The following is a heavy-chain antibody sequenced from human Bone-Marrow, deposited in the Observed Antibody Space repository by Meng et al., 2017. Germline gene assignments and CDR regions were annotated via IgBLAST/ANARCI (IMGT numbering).Heavy chain of an antibody. Sequence: VQVVQSGAEVKKPGASVKVSCKASGYTFPDYWLHWVRRAPGQGLEWMGRINPKSGDTNYAQRFQGRVTMTGDTSISTAYMELSGLRSDDTAMYYCARDEDISAAGKLFGDYWGQGTLVTVSS. CDR3: ARDEDISAAGKLFGDY. CDR2: INPKSGDT. D-gene: IGHD6-13*01. V-gene: IGHV1-2*06. CDR1: GYTFPDYW. J-gene: IGHJ4*02.